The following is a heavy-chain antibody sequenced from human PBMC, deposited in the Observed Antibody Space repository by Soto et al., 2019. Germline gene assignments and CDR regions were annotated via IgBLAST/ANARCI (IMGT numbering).Heavy chain of an antibody. Sequence: QVQLVESGGGVVQPGRSLRLSCAASGFTFSSYAMHWVRQAPGKGLEWVAVISYDGSNKYYADSVKGRFTISRDNSKNTLYLQMNSLRAEDTAVYYCARDRRAAGLAYWGQGTLVTVSS. J-gene: IGHJ4*02. V-gene: IGHV3-30-3*01. CDR3: ARDRRAAGLAY. CDR2: ISYDGSNK. CDR1: GFTFSSYA. D-gene: IGHD6-13*01.